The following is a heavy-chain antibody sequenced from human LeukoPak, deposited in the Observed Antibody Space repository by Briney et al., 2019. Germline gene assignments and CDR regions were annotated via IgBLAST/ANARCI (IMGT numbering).Heavy chain of an antibody. J-gene: IGHJ4*02. D-gene: IGHD3-10*01. Sequence: GGTLRLSCAASGFTFSDHYMDWVRQAPGQGLEWVGPIRNKADGYNTIYAASVKGRFTISRDDSKNSVYLQMDSLKTEDTAVYYCGDLGSAGDDYWGQGTLVAVSS. CDR3: GDLGSAGDDY. CDR1: GFTFSDHY. V-gene: IGHV3-72*01. CDR2: IRNKADGYNT.